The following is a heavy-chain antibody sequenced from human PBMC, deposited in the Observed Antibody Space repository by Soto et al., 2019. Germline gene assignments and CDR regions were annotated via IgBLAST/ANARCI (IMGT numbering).Heavy chain of an antibody. CDR3: ARAYPPRTNDY. V-gene: IGHV3-33*01. CDR2: IWSDGSKK. J-gene: IGHJ4*02. CDR1: GFSFSAYG. Sequence: QVQLVESGGGVVQPGRSLRLSCAASGFSFSAYGMHWVRQAPGRGLEWVAVIWSDGSKKYYKDSVKGRFTISRDNSKDTVSLQMDNLSVEVTATYYCARAYPPRTNDYWGQGTLVIVSS.